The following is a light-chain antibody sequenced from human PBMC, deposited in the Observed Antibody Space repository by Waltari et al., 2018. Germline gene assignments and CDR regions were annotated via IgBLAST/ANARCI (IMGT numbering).Light chain of an antibody. J-gene: IGLJ1*01. Sequence: QSALTQPPSASGSPGPSVTISCTGTTSHGGGYNYVPWYQQHPGKAPKLMIYEVSKRPSGVPDRFSGSKSGNTASLTVSGLQAEDEADYYCSSYAGSNNYVFGTGTKVTVL. V-gene: IGLV2-8*01. CDR2: EVS. CDR1: TSHGGGYNY. CDR3: SSYAGSNNYV.